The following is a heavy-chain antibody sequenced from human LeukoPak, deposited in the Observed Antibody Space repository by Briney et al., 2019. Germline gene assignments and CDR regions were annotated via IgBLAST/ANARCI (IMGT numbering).Heavy chain of an antibody. Sequence: SETLSLTCTVSGGSISSDYWSWIRQPPGKGLEWLGYIYYRGSTNYNPSLKSRVTISVDTSKNQFSLKLSSVTAADTAVYYCARLSGYSSGHYYSDYWGQGTLVTVSS. V-gene: IGHV4-59*01. CDR1: GGSISSDY. CDR2: IYYRGST. D-gene: IGHD3-22*01. J-gene: IGHJ4*02. CDR3: ARLSGYSSGHYYSDY.